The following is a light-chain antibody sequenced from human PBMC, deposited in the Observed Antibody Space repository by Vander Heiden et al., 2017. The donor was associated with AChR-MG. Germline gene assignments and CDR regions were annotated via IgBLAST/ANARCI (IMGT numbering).Light chain of an antibody. Sequence: QSVLTQPPSASGTPGQGVTIFCSGSSSNIGSNTVNWYQQLPGAAPKLLIYTDNQRPSGVPARFSGSKSGTSASLAISGLQSEDEAEYFCAAWDGSLNTVLFGGGTKLTVL. CDR1: SSNIGSNT. V-gene: IGLV1-44*01. CDR2: TDN. CDR3: AAWDGSLNTVL. J-gene: IGLJ3*02.